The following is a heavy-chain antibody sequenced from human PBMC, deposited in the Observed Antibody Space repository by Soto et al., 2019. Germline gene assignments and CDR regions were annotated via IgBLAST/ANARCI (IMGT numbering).Heavy chain of an antibody. D-gene: IGHD3-22*01. CDR3: ARIARYYYESSGQVDY. Sequence: QVQLVQSGAEVKKPGASVKVSCKASGYTFTGYYMHWVRQAPGQGLEWMGWINPNSGGTNYAQKFQGRVTMTRDTSISTAYMELSRLRSDDTAVYYCARIARYYYESSGQVDYWGQGTLVTVSS. CDR2: INPNSGGT. J-gene: IGHJ4*02. CDR1: GYTFTGYY. V-gene: IGHV1-2*02.